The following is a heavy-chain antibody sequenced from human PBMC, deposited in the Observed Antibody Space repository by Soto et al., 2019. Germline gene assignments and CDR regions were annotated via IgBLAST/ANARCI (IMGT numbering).Heavy chain of an antibody. J-gene: IGHJ3*02. V-gene: IGHV4-61*01. D-gene: IGHD2-2*02. Sequence: PSETLSLTCTVSGDSVSSGSYFWSWIRQPPGKGLEWIGYIYFSGSTNYKPSLESRVTISVDTSKNQFSLRLNSVTAADTAVYYCATGPLRYSSSPSCYTFAFDIWGQGTMATVSS. CDR2: IYFSGST. CDR3: ATGPLRYSSSPSCYTFAFDI. CDR1: GDSVSSGSYF.